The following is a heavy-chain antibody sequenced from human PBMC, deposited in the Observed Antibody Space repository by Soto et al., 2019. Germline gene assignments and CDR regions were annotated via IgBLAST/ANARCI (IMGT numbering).Heavy chain of an antibody. CDR3: ARHLYYDISPGYLRPYHYYGMDV. J-gene: IGHJ6*02. D-gene: IGHD3-9*01. CDR2: LYYSDYT. Sequence: SETLCLTCSVSGGSISRNNNYRGWIRQPPGKGLEWIGSLYYSDYTDSNPSLRSRVTISVDTSKNQFSLKLTSVTAADTAVYYCARHLYYDISPGYLRPYHYYGMDVWGQGTTDPVSS. V-gene: IGHV4-39*01. CDR1: GGSISRNNNY.